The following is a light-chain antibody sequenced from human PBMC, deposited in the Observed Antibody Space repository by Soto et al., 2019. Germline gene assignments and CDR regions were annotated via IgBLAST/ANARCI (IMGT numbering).Light chain of an antibody. CDR3: QQYGSSLRVT. V-gene: IGKV3-20*01. Sequence: EIVLTQSPCILSLSPGERATLSCRASHSFSSSSLAWYQQKPGKDPRLLLYGASSRATGIPDRFSGSGSGKDFTLTISRLEPADFAVYYCQQYGSSLRVTFGGGTKVDIK. CDR1: HSFSSSS. CDR2: GAS. J-gene: IGKJ4*01.